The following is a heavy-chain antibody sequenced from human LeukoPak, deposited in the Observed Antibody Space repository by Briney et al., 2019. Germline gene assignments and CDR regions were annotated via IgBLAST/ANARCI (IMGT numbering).Heavy chain of an antibody. D-gene: IGHD1-26*01. CDR3: ARRLVDYNDGYDV. CDR2: INPNTGGT. Sequence: ASVKVSRKASGYTFTGYYMHWVRQAPGQGLEWMGWINPNTGGTSYAQIFQDRVTMTRDTSISTAYMELSGLRSDDTAVYYCARRLVDYNDGYDVWGQGTMVTVSS. CDR1: GYTFTGYY. J-gene: IGHJ3*01. V-gene: IGHV1-2*02.